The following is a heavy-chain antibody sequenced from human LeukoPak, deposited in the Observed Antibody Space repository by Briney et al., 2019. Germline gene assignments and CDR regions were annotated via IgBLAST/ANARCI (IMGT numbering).Heavy chain of an antibody. D-gene: IGHD3-3*01. CDR1: GGSINTNTFF. Sequence: SETLSLTCGVSGGSINTNTFFWGWIRQPPGKGLEWIGNVFYDGNTMYNPSLKSRVTMSIDTSKSQFSLSLNSVTAADTAMYWCVRQSRIFGVTRPGYMDVWGKGIMVSVSS. CDR2: VFYDGNT. J-gene: IGHJ6*03. V-gene: IGHV4-39*01. CDR3: VRQSRIFGVTRPGYMDV.